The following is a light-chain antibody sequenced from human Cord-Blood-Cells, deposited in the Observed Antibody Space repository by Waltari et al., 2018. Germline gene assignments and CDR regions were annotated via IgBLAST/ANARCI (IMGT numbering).Light chain of an antibody. Sequence: SYELTQPPSVSVSPGQTASITCSGDKLGDKYACWYQQKPGQSPVLVIYQNSKRPSGSPEGFPGSNSGNTATLTISGTQAMDEADYYCQAWDSSTAVFGGGTKLTVL. J-gene: IGLJ2*01. CDR3: QAWDSSTAV. CDR1: KLGDKY. CDR2: QNS. V-gene: IGLV3-1*01.